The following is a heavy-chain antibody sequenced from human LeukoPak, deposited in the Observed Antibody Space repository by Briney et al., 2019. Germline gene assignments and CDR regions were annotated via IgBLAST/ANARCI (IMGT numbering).Heavy chain of an antibody. Sequence: GGSLRLSCAVSGFTISDNGMHWVRQAPGKGLGWVGVVTYGEGDKYYADSVKGRFTISRDNSKNTLYLHMNSLRVEDTALYYCAREQSSGDYRTADYWGQGTLVTVSS. CDR1: GFTISDNG. CDR2: VTYGEGDK. CDR3: AREQSSGDYRTADY. J-gene: IGHJ4*02. D-gene: IGHD6-19*01. V-gene: IGHV3-30*03.